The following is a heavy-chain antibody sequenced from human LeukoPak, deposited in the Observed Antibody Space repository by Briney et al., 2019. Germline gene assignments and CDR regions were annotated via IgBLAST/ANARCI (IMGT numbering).Heavy chain of an antibody. CDR3: ARGGLTITMFGVPIIRNFAY. V-gene: IGHV3-21*05. D-gene: IGHD3-3*01. J-gene: IGHJ4*02. Sequence: PGGSLRLSCTASGFTFSGYSMNWIRQAPGKGLEWVSYISTSGSYTNYADSVKGRFTISRDNAKNSLYLQLNRLRAEDTAVYYCARGGLTITMFGVPIIRNFAYWGQGTLVTVSS. CDR2: ISTSGSYT. CDR1: GFTFSGYS.